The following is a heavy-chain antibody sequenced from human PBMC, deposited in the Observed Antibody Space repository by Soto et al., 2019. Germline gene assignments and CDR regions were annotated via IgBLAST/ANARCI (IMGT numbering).Heavy chain of an antibody. Sequence: SETLSLTCTVSGGSISSSSYYWGWIRQPPGRGLEWIGSIYYSGSTYYNPSLKSRVTISVDTSKNQFSLKLSSVTAADTAVYYCARAVAGSPRYFDYWGQGTLVTVSS. CDR2: IYYSGST. J-gene: IGHJ4*02. V-gene: IGHV4-39*01. CDR3: ARAVAGSPRYFDY. D-gene: IGHD6-19*01. CDR1: GGSISSSSYY.